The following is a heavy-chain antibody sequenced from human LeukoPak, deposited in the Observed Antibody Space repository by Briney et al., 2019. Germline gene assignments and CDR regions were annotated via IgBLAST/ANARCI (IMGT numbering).Heavy chain of an antibody. V-gene: IGHV3-7*03. CDR3: AGYCSTTSCYSSPNWFDP. CDR2: IKQDGSAK. CDR1: GFNFNTYW. Sequence: GSLRLSCAASGFNFNTYWMSWVRQAPGRGLEWVANIKQDGSAKFYVDSLKGRFTISRDNSKNSLFLQMNRLRVEDTAVYYCAGYCSTTSCYSSPNWFDPWGQGTLVTVSS. D-gene: IGHD2-2*01. J-gene: IGHJ5*02.